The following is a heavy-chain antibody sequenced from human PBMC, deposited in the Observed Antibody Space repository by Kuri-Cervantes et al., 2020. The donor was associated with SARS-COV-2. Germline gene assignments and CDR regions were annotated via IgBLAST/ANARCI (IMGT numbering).Heavy chain of an antibody. CDR3: TRHNYDIWTGDLYYYYCMDV. V-gene: IGHV3-73*01. CDR2: IRSKANSYAT. J-gene: IGHJ6*02. Sequence: GRSLRLYCAASGFTFRGSAMHWVRQASGKGLEWVGRIRSKANSYATAYAASVKGRFTISRDDSKNTAYLQMNSLKTEDTAVYYCTRHNYDIWTGDLYYYYCMDVWGQGTTVTVSS. D-gene: IGHD3-9*01. CDR1: GFTFRGSA.